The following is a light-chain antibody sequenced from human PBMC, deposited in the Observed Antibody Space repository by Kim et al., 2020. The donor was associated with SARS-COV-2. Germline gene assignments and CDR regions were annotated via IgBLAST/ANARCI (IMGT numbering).Light chain of an antibody. CDR1: PGPFTSGHY. V-gene: IGLV7-46*01. J-gene: IGLJ7*01. Sequence: GATLTLTGGTSPGPFTSGHYPYWFQQKPGQAPRTLIYDTNNKQSWTPARFSGSLLGGKAALTLSAAQPEDEADYYCLLSYSGGRPRFGGGTQLTVL. CDR2: DTN. CDR3: LLSYSGGRPR.